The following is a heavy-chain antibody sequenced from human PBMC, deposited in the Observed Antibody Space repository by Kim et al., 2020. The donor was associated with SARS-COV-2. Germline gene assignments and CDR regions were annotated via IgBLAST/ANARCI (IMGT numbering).Heavy chain of an antibody. Sequence: ASVKVSCKASGYSFTDYYVLWVRQAPGQGLEWMGWINPNSGGTKYAQKFQGRVTMTTDTSISTAYMEVRSLRSDDMAVYFCVRALGYCRGGSCYPWGQGT. V-gene: IGHV1-2*02. J-gene: IGHJ5*02. CDR3: VRALGYCRGGSCYP. CDR1: GYSFTDYY. D-gene: IGHD2-15*01. CDR2: INPNSGGT.